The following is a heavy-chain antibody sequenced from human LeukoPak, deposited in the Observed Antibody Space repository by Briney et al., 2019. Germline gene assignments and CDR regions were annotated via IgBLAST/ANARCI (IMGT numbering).Heavy chain of an antibody. CDR3: ARQTYYYDSSGYYPFDY. V-gene: IGHV4-59*01. D-gene: IGHD3-22*01. J-gene: IGHJ4*02. Sequence: PSETLSLTCTVSGGSISSYYWSWIRRPPGKGLGWIGYIYYSGSTNYNPSLKSRVTISVDTSKNQFSLKLSSVTAADTAVYYCARQTYYYDSSGYYPFDYWGQGTLVTVSS. CDR1: GGSISSYY. CDR2: IYYSGST.